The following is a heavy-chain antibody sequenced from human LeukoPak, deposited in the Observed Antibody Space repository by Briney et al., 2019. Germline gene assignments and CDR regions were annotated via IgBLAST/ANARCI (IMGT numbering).Heavy chain of an antibody. CDR2: ISSSGTSI. J-gene: IGHJ4*02. CDR3: ARDFNTGIWLQTPGGFDS. Sequence: GGSLRLSCAASGFTFSSYEMNWVRQAPGKGLEWVSYISSSGTSIYYADSVKGRFTISRDNAKNSLYLQMNSLRSDDTALYYCARDFNTGIWLQTPGGFDSWGQGTLVTVSS. D-gene: IGHD5-24*01. V-gene: IGHV3-48*03. CDR1: GFTFSSYE.